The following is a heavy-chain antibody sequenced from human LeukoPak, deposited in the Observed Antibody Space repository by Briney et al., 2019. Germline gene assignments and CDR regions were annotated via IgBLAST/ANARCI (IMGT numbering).Heavy chain of an antibody. J-gene: IGHJ3*02. CDR2: RYYSGNT. CDR1: GGSISSSSYY. CDR3: ARDHLSPFTGDAFDI. V-gene: IGHV4-39*02. Sequence: PSETLSLTCTVSGGSISSSSYYWGWIRQPPGKGLEWIGSRYYSGNTYYNPSLKSRVTISVDTSKNQFSLKLSSVTAADTAVYYCARDHLSPFTGDAFDISGQGTMVTVSS. D-gene: IGHD1-14*01.